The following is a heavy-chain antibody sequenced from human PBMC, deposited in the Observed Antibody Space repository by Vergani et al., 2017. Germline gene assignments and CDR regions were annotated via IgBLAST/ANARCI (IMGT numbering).Heavy chain of an antibody. CDR2: IRSKAYGGTT. D-gene: IGHD2-2*02. J-gene: IGHJ6*02. CDR1: GFTFGDYA. V-gene: IGHV3-49*03. CDR3: TRASAPGYCSSTSCYMGESDYYYYYGMDV. Sequence: EVQLVESGGGLVQPGRSLRLSCTASGFTFGDYAMSWFRQAPGKGLEWVGFIRSKAYGGTTEYAASVKGRFTISRDDSKSIAYLQMNSLKTEDTAVYYCTRASAPGYCSSTSCYMGESDYYYYYGMDVWGQGTTVTVSS.